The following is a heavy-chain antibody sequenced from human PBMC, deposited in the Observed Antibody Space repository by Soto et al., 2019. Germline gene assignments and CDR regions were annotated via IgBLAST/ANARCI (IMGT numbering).Heavy chain of an antibody. CDR2: ISSSSSYT. Sequence: SLTLSFAASGFTFSNYYMSWIHQNNGKGLEWVSYISSSSSYTNYADSVKGRFTISRDNAKNSLYLQMNSLRAEDTAVYYGARDRPDIVATIFAFDFWGQGTMVTVSS. D-gene: IGHD5-12*01. CDR3: ARDRPDIVATIFAFDF. V-gene: IGHV3-11*06. CDR1: GFTFSNYY. J-gene: IGHJ3*01.